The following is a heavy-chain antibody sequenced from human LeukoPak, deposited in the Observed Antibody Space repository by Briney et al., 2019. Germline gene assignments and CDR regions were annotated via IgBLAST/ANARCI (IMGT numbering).Heavy chain of an antibody. V-gene: IGHV1-69*13. J-gene: IGHJ3*02. CDR3: ARPARKYYYVSGSYYYDAFDI. CDR2: IIPIFGTA. CDR1: GGTFSSYA. D-gene: IGHD3-10*01. Sequence: SVKVSCKASGGTFSSYAISWVRQAPGQGLEWMGGIIPIFGTANYAQKFQGRVTITADESTSTAYMELSSLRSEDTAVYYCARPARKYYYVSGSYYYDAFDIWGQGTMVTVSS.